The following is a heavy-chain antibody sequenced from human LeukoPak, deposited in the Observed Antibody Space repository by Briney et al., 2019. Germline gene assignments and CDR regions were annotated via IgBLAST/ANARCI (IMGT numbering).Heavy chain of an antibody. J-gene: IGHJ4*02. D-gene: IGHD1-26*01. CDR1: GGSISSYY. V-gene: IGHV4-59*01. CDR3: ARLALQEVGATQTYYLDY. CDR2: IYYSGST. Sequence: SETLSLTCTVSGGSISSYYWSWIRQPPGKGLEWIGYIYYSGSTNYNPSLKSRVTISVDTSKIQFSLKLNSVTAADTAVYYCARLALQEVGATQTYYLDYWGQGTLVTVSS.